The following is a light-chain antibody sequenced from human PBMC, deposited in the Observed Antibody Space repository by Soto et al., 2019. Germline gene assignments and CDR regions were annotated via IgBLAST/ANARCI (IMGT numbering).Light chain of an antibody. CDR1: QNVDSKY. V-gene: IGKV3-20*01. Sequence: IVLTQSPGTLSLSAGERATLSCRASQNVDSKYLAWYQQKHGQAPRIIIFGASGRATGIPDRFSGTVSGTDGTLTISRLEQEDGAVYYCQQYGSLPWTFGQGTKVDIK. J-gene: IGKJ1*01. CDR3: QQYGSLPWT. CDR2: GAS.